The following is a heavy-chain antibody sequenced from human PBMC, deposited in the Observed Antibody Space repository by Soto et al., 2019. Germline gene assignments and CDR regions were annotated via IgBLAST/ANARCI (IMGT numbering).Heavy chain of an antibody. J-gene: IGHJ6*02. V-gene: IGHV4-39*01. Sequence: PSETLSLTCTVSGGSISSISSYWGWIRQPPGKGLEWIGNVYYSGSTYSNPSLKSRLTISADTSKNEFSLRLSSVTAADTAVYYCARLNGYCVGTRCHGYYEMDVWGQGTTVTVS. CDR2: VYYSGST. CDR1: GGSISSISSY. D-gene: IGHD2-2*03. CDR3: ARLNGYCVGTRCHGYYEMDV.